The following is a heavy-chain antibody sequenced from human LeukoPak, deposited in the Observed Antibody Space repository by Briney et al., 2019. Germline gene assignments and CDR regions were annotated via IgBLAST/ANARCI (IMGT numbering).Heavy chain of an antibody. J-gene: IGHJ4*02. V-gene: IGHV3-23*01. CDR3: ANMGYCTNGVYFDY. D-gene: IGHD2-8*01. CDR1: GFTFSSYA. CDR2: ISGSGGST. Sequence: GGPLRLSCAASGFTFSSYAMSWVRQAPGKGLEWVSAISGSGGSTYYADSVKGRFTISRDNSKNTLYLQMNSLRAEDTAVYYCANMGYCTNGVYFDYWGQGTLVTVSS.